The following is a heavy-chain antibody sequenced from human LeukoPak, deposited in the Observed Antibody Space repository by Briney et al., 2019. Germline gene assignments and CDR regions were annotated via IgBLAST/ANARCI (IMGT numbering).Heavy chain of an antibody. J-gene: IGHJ4*02. CDR3: ARKDFSSGSFSY. Sequence: PGGSLRLSCAVSGFPFTRFYMSWIRQAPGRGLEWISYIGLSGSPLDYADSVRGRFTISRDNARNSLYLEMNSLRAEDTAVYYCARKDFSSGSFSYWGQGTLATVSS. D-gene: IGHD3-22*01. V-gene: IGHV3-11*04. CDR1: GFPFTRFY. CDR2: IGLSGSPL.